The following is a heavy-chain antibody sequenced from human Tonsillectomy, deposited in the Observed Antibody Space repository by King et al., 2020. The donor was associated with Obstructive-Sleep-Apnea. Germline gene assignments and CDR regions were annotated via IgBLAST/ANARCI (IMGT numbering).Heavy chain of an antibody. CDR1: GFTFSSYS. J-gene: IGHJ4*02. D-gene: IGHD1-26*01. Sequence: VQLVESGGGLVKPGGSLRLSCAASGFTFSSYSMNWVRQAPGKGLEWVSSISSSSSYIYYADSVKGRFTISRDNAKNSLYLQMNSLRAEETAVYYCARDVGELSYYFDYWGQGTLVTVSS. CDR2: ISSSSSYI. V-gene: IGHV3-21*01. CDR3: ARDVGELSYYFDY.